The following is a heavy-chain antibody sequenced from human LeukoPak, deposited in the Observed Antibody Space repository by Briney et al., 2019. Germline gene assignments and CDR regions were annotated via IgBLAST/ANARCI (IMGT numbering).Heavy chain of an antibody. D-gene: IGHD3-3*01. CDR2: ISSSGSTI. J-gene: IGHJ4*02. Sequence: GGSLRLSCAASGFTFSSYEMNWVRQAPGKGLEWVSYISSSGSTIYYADSVKRRFTISRDNAKNSLYLQMNSLRAEDTAVYYCARDFREITIFGVVTTPFDYWGQGTLSPSPQ. CDR3: ARDFREITIFGVVTTPFDY. V-gene: IGHV3-48*03. CDR1: GFTFSSYE.